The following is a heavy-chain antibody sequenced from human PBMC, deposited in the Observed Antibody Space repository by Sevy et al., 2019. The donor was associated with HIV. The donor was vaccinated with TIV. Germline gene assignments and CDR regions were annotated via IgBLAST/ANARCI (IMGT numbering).Heavy chain of an antibody. CDR1: GFTFSDYY. V-gene: IGHV3-11*06. Sequence: GGSLRLSCAASGFTFSDYYMTWIRQAPGKGLEWVSYISSGSTYINYADSVKGRFTISRDNAKNSLYLQMNSLRAEDTAVYYCAKDSRVYSSSHFGYWGQGTLVTLSS. CDR3: AKDSRVYSSSHFGY. D-gene: IGHD6-13*01. CDR2: ISSGSTYI. J-gene: IGHJ4*02.